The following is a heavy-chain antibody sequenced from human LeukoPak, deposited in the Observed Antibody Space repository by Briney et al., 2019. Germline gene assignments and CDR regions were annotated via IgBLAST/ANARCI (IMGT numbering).Heavy chain of an antibody. J-gene: IGHJ4*02. CDR3: ARGDDSSGDH. V-gene: IGHV3-7*04. CDR2: IHPEGNEK. Sequence: GSLRLSCAVSGFSFSNFWMSWVRQAPGRGLEWVANIHPEGNEKYHVESVKGQFTISRDNTKNLLFLQMNGLRVEDTAVYYCARGDDSSGDHWGQGTLVTVSS. CDR1: GFSFSNFW. D-gene: IGHD1-1*01.